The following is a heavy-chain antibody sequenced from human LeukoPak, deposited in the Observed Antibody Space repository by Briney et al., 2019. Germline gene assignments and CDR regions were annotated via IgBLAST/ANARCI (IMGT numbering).Heavy chain of an antibody. CDR2: INPNSGGT. CDR3: ARASGMATITFFDY. J-gene: IGHJ4*02. Sequence: ASVKVSCKASRYTFTGYYMHWVRQAPGQGLEWMGWINPNSGGTNYAQKFQGRVTMTRDTSISTAYMELSRLRSDDTAVYYCARASGMATITFFDYWGQGTLVTVSS. D-gene: IGHD5-24*01. V-gene: IGHV1-2*02. CDR1: RYTFTGYY.